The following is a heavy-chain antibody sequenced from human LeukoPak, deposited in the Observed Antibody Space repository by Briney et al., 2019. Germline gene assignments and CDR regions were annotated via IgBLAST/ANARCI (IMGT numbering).Heavy chain of an antibody. V-gene: IGHV3-7*01. CDR3: ARDLPDDSSGYYNDY. D-gene: IGHD3-22*01. Sequence: GGSLRLSCAASGFTFSSYWMSWVRQAPGKGLEWVANIKQDGSEKYYVDSVKGRFTISRDNAKNSLYLQMNSLRAEDTAVYYCARDLPDDSSGYYNDYWGQGTLVTVSS. CDR2: IKQDGSEK. CDR1: GFTFSSYW. J-gene: IGHJ4*02.